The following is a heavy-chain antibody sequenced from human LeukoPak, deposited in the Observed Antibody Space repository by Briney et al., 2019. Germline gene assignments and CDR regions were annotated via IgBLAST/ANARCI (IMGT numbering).Heavy chain of an antibody. Sequence: ASVKVSCKASGYTFTSYGISWVRQAPGQGLEWMGWISAYNGNTNYAQKLQGRVTMTTDTSTSAAYMELRSLRSDDTAVYYCARGSPYRAEDEAFDYWGQGTLVTVSS. CDR3: ARGSPYRAEDEAFDY. CDR2: ISAYNGNT. D-gene: IGHD5-12*01. J-gene: IGHJ4*02. CDR1: GYTFTSYG. V-gene: IGHV1-18*01.